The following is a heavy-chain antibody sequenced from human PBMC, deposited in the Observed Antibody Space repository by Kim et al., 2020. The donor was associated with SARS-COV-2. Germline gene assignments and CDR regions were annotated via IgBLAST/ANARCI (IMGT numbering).Heavy chain of an antibody. CDR3: ARAISSAPVTMGY. CDR1: GGTFSSYA. J-gene: IGHJ4*02. D-gene: IGHD4-17*01. CDR2: IIPIFGTA. V-gene: IGHV1-69*13. Sequence: SVKVSCKASGGTFSSYAISWVRQAPGQGLEWMGGIIPIFGTANYAQKFQGRVTITADESTSTAYMELSSLRSEDTAVYYCARAISSAPVTMGYWGQGTLVTVSS.